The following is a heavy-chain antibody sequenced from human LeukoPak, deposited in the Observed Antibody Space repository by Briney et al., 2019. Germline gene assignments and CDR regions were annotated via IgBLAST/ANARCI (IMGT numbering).Heavy chain of an antibody. Sequence: PSETLSLTCAVYGGSFSGYYWSWIRQPPGKGLEWIGEINHSGSTNYNPSLKSRVTISVDTSKSQFSLKLSSVTAADTAVYYCARGPLALPRTHYYDSSGYYYWGQGTLVTVSS. CDR3: ARGPLALPRTHYYDSSGYYY. CDR1: GGSFSGYY. CDR2: INHSGST. V-gene: IGHV4-34*01. J-gene: IGHJ4*02. D-gene: IGHD3-22*01.